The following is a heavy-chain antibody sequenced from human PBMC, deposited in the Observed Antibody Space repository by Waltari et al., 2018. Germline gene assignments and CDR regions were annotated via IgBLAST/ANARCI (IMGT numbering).Heavy chain of an antibody. CDR2: VDPEDGET. CDR1: GYTFPDYY. CDR3: ATKSLVDFDY. V-gene: IGHV1-69-2*01. Sequence: EVQLVQSGAAVKKPVATVKISCTVSGYTFPDYYMHWVQQAPGKGLEWMGLVDPEDGETIYAEKFQGRVTITAETSTDTAYMELSSLRSEDTAVYYCATKSLVDFDYWGKGTLVTVSS. D-gene: IGHD6-13*01. J-gene: IGHJ4*02.